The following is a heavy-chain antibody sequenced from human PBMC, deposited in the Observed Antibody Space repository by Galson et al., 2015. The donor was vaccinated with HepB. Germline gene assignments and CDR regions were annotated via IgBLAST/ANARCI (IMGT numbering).Heavy chain of an antibody. V-gene: IGHV1-18*04. Sequence: SVKVSCKASGYTFTSYGISWVRQAPGQGLEWMGWISAYSGNTNYAQKLQGRVTMTTDTSTSTAYIELRSLRSDDTAVYYCAREFRNYCSSTSCYTVYYGMDVWGQGTTVTVSS. D-gene: IGHD2-2*02. CDR3: AREFRNYCSSTSCYTVYYGMDV. CDR1: GYTFTSYG. J-gene: IGHJ6*02. CDR2: ISAYSGNT.